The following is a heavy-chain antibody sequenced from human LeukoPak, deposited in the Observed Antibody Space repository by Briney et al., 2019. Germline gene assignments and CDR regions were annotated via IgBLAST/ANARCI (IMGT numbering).Heavy chain of an antibody. CDR1: GGSISSYY. CDR2: IYYSGST. Sequence: PSETLSLTCTVSGGSISSYYWSWIRQPPGKGLEWIGYIYYSGSTNYNPSPKSRVTISVDTSKNQFSLKLSSVTAADTAVYYCARRRYGGNSFDYWGQGTLVTVSS. CDR3: ARRRYGGNSFDY. V-gene: IGHV4-59*08. D-gene: IGHD4-23*01. J-gene: IGHJ4*02.